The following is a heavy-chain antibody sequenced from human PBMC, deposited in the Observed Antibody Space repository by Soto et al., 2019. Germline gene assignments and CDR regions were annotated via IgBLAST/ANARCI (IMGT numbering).Heavy chain of an antibody. V-gene: IGHV4-30-2*01. J-gene: IGHJ4*02. CDR2: IYHSGST. Sequence: SETLSLTCAVSGGSISSGGYSGSWIRQPPGKGLEGIGYIYHSGSTYYNPSLKSRVTISVDRSKNQFSLKLSSVTAADTAVYYCARGGVDYYDSSGYYFSPYYFDYWGQGTLVTVS. CDR1: GGSISSGGYS. CDR3: ARGGVDYYDSSGYYFSPYYFDY. D-gene: IGHD3-22*01.